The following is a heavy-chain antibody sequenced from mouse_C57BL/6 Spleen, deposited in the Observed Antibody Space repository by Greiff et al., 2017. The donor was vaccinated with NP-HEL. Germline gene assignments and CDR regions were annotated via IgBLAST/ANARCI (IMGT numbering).Heavy chain of an antibody. CDR2: IHPNSGST. V-gene: IGHV1-64*01. D-gene: IGHD1-3*01. CDR3: ARSGPYAMDY. J-gene: IGHJ4*01. Sequence: QVQLQQPGAELVKPGASVKLSCKASGYTFTSYWMHWVKQRPGQGLEWIGMIHPNSGSTNYNEKFKSKATLTVDKSSIPAYMQLSILTSEDSAVYYCARSGPYAMDYWGQGTSVTVSS. CDR1: GYTFTSYW.